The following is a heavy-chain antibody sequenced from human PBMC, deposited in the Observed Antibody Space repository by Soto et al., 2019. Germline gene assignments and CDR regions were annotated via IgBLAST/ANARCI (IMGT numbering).Heavy chain of an antibody. CDR3: ARNVLDRGVGY. D-gene: IGHD3-10*01. CDR1: GFTFSSAW. Sequence: SLRLSCAASGFTFSSAWMSWVRQAPGQGLQYVSSITQTGTRTFYADSVKGRFTISRDNSKNTLYLQMNSLTAEDTAIYYCARNVLDRGVGYWGQGTLVTVSS. CDR2: ITQTGTRT. J-gene: IGHJ4*02. V-gene: IGHV3-23*01.